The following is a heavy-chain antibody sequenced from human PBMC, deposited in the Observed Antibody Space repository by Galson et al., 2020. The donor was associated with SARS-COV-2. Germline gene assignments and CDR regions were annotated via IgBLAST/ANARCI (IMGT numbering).Heavy chain of an antibody. CDR2: ISDSGNTI. Sequence: GGSLRLSCAASGFRFSAFNMNWVRQAPGEGLEWVSYISDSGNTIYYADSVRGRFTISRDNAKNLLFLHMHNLRADDTAVYYCARDDFRAVPAANKPRLYDCFDPWGQGTLVTVSS. D-gene: IGHD2-2*01. CDR1: GFRFSAFN. J-gene: IGHJ5*02. V-gene: IGHV3-48*01. CDR3: ARDDFRAVPAANKPRLYDCFDP.